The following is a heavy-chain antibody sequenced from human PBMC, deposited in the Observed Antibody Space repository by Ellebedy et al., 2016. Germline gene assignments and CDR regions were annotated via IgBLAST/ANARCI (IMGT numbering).Heavy chain of an antibody. Sequence: SETLSLTXTVSGGSISSYYWSWIRQPAGKGLEWIGRIYTSGSTNYNPSLKSRVTMSVDTSKNQFSLKLSSVTAADTAVYYCARGYPENYYYYMDVWGKGTTVTVSS. D-gene: IGHD1-1*01. CDR3: ARGYPENYYYYMDV. CDR2: IYTSGST. CDR1: GGSISSYY. V-gene: IGHV4-4*07. J-gene: IGHJ6*03.